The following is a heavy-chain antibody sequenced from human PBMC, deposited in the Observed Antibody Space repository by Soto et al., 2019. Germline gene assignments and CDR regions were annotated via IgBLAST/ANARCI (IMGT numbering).Heavy chain of an antibody. J-gene: IGHJ4*02. V-gene: IGHV3-74*03. CDR2: ISRDGIGA. CDR1: GFTFTTYW. CDR3: GPLGNFGVVMGH. D-gene: IGHD3-3*01. Sequence: SGGSLRLSCAASGFTFTTYWMHWVRQGPGKGLVWVARISRDGIGATYAESVKGRFTISRDNTKNTLYLQMNSLRVEDTAVYYCGPLGNFGVVMGHWGQGTLVTVSS.